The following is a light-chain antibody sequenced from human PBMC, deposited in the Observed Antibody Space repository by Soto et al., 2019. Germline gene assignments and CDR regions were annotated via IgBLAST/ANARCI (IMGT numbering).Light chain of an antibody. CDR2: EVS. CDR1: SSDVGGYNF. Sequence: QSALPKPPSAPGSPEHSATIPCTGTSSDVGGYNFVSWYQQHPGKAPKLMIYEVSERPSGVPDRFSGSKSGNTASLTVSGLQAEDEADYYCSSYAGSNIVVFGGGTKVTVL. CDR3: SSYAGSNIVV. J-gene: IGLJ2*01. V-gene: IGLV2-8*01.